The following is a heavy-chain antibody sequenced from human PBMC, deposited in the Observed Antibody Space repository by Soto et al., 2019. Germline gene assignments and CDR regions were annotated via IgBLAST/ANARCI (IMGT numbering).Heavy chain of an antibody. CDR1: GFTFSSYW. V-gene: IGHV3-74*01. CDR2: INSDGSST. CDR3: AKDEGDWNFQFDY. J-gene: IGHJ4*02. D-gene: IGHD2-21*02. Sequence: PGGSLRLSCAASGFTFSSYWMHWVRQAPGKGLVWVSRINSDGSSTSYADSMKGRFTISRDNSKNTLYLQMSSLRAEDTAFYYCAKDEGDWNFQFDYWGQGALVTVSS.